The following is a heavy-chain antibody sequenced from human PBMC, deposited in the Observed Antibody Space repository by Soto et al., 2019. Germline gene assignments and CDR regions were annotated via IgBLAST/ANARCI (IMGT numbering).Heavy chain of an antibody. Sequence: SETLSLTCTVSGGSISSGGYYWSWIRQHPGKGLEWIGYIYYSGSTYYNPSLKSRVTISVDTSKNQFSLKLSSVTAADTAVYYCARHGFNVVVPAAIPVWGQGTLVTV. V-gene: IGHV4-31*03. D-gene: IGHD2-2*01. J-gene: IGHJ4*02. CDR3: ARHGFNVVVPAAIPV. CDR1: GGSISSGGYY. CDR2: IYYSGST.